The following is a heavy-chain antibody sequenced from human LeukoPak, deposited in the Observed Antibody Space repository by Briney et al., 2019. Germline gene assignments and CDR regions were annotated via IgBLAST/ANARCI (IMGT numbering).Heavy chain of an antibody. J-gene: IGHJ6*02. D-gene: IGHD5-12*01. Sequence: PGGSLRLSCAASGFTFSSYSMNWVRQAPGKGLEWVSSISSSSSYIYYADSVKGRFTISRDNAKNSLYLRMNSLRAEDTAVYYCASLGSSKVATYYYGMDVWGQGTTVTVSS. CDR3: ASLGSSKVATYYYGMDV. CDR2: ISSSSSYI. V-gene: IGHV3-21*01. CDR1: GFTFSSYS.